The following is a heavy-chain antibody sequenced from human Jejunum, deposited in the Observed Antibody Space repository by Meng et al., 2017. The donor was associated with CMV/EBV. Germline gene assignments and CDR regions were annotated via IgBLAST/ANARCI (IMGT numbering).Heavy chain of an antibody. CDR3: ARDEGTHGWFDP. J-gene: IGHJ5*02. CDR1: GFTFSNYW. CDR2: INQDGSET. D-gene: IGHD3-10*01. V-gene: IGHV3-7*01. Sequence: AAPGFTFSNYWMSWVRQAPGKGLEWVANINQDGSETYYVDSVKGRFTISRDNAKNSLYLQMNSLRAEDTAVYYCARDEGTHGWFDPWGQGTLVTVSS.